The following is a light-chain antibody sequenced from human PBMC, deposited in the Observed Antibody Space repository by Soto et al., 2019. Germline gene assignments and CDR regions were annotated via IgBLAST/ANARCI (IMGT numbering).Light chain of an antibody. CDR2: EVS. CDR1: SSDVGGYNY. CDR3: SSYTSSSTTV. Sequence: QSALTQPASVSGSPGQSITISCTGTSSDVGGYNYVSWYQQHPGKAPKLMIYEVSHRPSGVSNRFSGSKSGNTASLTISGLQAEDEADYYCSSYTSSSTTVFGPGTKVTVL. V-gene: IGLV2-14*01. J-gene: IGLJ1*01.